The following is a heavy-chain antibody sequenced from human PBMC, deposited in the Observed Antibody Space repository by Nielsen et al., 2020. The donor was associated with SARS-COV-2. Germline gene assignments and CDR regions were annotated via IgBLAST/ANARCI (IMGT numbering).Heavy chain of an antibody. CDR3: ARASGWYDYFDY. D-gene: IGHD6-19*01. CDR2: IKQDGSEK. Sequence: WIRQPPGKGLEWVANIKQDGSEKYYVDSVKGRFTISRDNAKNSLYLQMNSLRAEDTAVYYCARASGWYDYFDYWGQGTLVTVSS. V-gene: IGHV3-7*01. J-gene: IGHJ4*02.